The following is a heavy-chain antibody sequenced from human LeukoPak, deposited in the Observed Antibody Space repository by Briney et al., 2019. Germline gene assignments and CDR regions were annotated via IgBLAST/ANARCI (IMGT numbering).Heavy chain of an antibody. V-gene: IGHV1-18*01. D-gene: IGHD1-26*01. CDR3: TRDYLGATHYFGF. CDR1: GYTFPSYD. Sequence: GASVKVSCKASGYTFPSYDISWVRQAPGQGLEWMGWISAYNGNTNYAQKLQGRVTMTTDTSTSTAYMELRSLTSEDTAVYYCTRDYLGATHYFGFWGPGTLVTVSS. CDR2: ISAYNGNT. J-gene: IGHJ4*02.